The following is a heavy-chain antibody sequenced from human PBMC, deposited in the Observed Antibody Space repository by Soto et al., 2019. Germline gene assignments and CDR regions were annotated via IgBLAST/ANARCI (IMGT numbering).Heavy chain of an antibody. D-gene: IGHD3-10*01. V-gene: IGHV3-33*01. CDR3: AREAKEYYSDY. J-gene: IGHJ4*02. CDR1: GFTFSTYG. Sequence: QVQLVESGGGVVQPGRSLRLSCAASGFTFSTYGMHWVRQAPGKGLEWVAAIWYDGSNKYYADSVKGRFTISRDNSKNTLYLQTNSLRAEDRAVYYCAREAKEYYSDYWGQGTLVTVSS. CDR2: IWYDGSNK.